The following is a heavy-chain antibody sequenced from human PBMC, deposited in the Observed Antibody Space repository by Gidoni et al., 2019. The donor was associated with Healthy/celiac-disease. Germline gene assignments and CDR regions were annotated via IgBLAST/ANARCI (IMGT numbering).Heavy chain of an antibody. Sequence: EVQLLESGGGLVQPGGSMRLSCAASGCTFSSYAMSGVRQAPGKGLEWVSAISGSGGSTYYADSVKGRFTISRDNSKNTLYLQMNSLRAEDTAVYYCASPLSRTYYYDSSGYFPFDYWGQGTLVTVSS. D-gene: IGHD3-22*01. CDR2: ISGSGGST. CDR3: ASPLSRTYYYDSSGYFPFDY. V-gene: IGHV3-23*01. CDR1: GCTFSSYA. J-gene: IGHJ4*02.